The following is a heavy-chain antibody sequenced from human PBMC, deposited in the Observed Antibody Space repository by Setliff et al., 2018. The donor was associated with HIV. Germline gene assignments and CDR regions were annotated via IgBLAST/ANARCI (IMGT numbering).Heavy chain of an antibody. D-gene: IGHD3-10*01. J-gene: IGHJ4*02. V-gene: IGHV1-46*01. CDR3: ARNDASGSYYRLDY. Sequence: ASVKVSCKASGYTFTGYYINWVRRAPGQGLEWMGIINPSGGSTSYAQKFQGRITISTDASTSTAYMELNSLRSEDTAVYYCARNDASGSYYRLDYWGQGTLVTVSS. CDR1: GYTFTGYY. CDR2: INPSGGST.